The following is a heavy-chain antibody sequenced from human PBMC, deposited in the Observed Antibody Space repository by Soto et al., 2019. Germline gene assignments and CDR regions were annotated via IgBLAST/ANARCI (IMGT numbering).Heavy chain of an antibody. D-gene: IGHD3-10*01. V-gene: IGHV4-39*01. J-gene: IGHJ3*02. CDR3: ARHTDCGSGSSCLGSDNMDTDAFDI. CDR1: GGSISSDIHY. CDR2: IYYSGNI. Sequence: PSETLSLTCTVSGGSISSDIHYWGWIRQPPGKGLVWIGTIYYSGNIYNNPSLRSRVTISMDTSKNQFSLRLTSVTAADTAVYYYARHTDCGSGSSCLGSDNMDTDAFDIWGQGTMVTVSS.